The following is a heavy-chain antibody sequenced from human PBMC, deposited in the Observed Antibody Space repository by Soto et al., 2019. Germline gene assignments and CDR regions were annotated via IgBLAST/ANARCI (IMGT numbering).Heavy chain of an antibody. CDR3: ARDAYRLYYYYGMDV. D-gene: IGHD3-16*02. J-gene: IGHJ6*02. V-gene: IGHV3-74*01. CDR2: INSDGSST. CDR1: GFTFSSYW. Sequence: GGSLRLSCAASGFTFSSYWMHWVRQAPGKGLVWVSRINSDGSSTSYADSVKGRFTISRDNAKNTLYLQMNSLRAEDTAVYYCARDAYRLYYYYGMDVSGQGTTVTVSS.